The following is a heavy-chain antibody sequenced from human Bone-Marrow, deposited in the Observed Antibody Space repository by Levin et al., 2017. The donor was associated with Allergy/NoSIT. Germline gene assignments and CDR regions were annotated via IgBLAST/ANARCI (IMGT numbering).Heavy chain of an antibody. CDR2: ISYDGSNR. Sequence: AGGSLRLSCETSGFLFFTYALHWVRQAPGRGLEWVALISYDGSNRAYAESVKGRFTISRDNSKNTMYLQMHNARPEDTATYYCARGVHRIGYCEGGACYENHFDAWGQGTLVTVSS. CDR3: ARGVHRIGYCEGGACYENHFDA. D-gene: IGHD5-18*01. V-gene: IGHV3-30*16. J-gene: IGHJ4*02. CDR1: GFLFFTYA.